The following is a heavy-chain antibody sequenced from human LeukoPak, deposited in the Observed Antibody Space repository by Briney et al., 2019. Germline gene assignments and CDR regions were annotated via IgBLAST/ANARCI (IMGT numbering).Heavy chain of an antibody. CDR3: ARSMDSRLVVVVPAAMVAFDI. CDR2: IIPILGIA. Sequence: PAASVKVSCKACGGTFSSYTISWVRQAPGQGLEWMGRIIPILGIANYAQKFQRRVTITADKSTSTAYMELSSLRSEDTAVYYCARSMDSRLVVVVPAAMVAFDIWGQGTMVTVSS. V-gene: IGHV1-69*02. CDR1: GGTFSSYT. J-gene: IGHJ3*02. D-gene: IGHD2-2*01.